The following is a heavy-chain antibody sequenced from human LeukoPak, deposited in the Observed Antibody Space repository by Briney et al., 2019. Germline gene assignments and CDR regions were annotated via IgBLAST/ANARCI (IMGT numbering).Heavy chain of an antibody. J-gene: IGHJ3*02. CDR3: ARARDYYDSSGRRDAFDI. V-gene: IGHV4-31*03. CDR1: GGSISSGAYY. D-gene: IGHD3-22*01. Sequence: SQTLSLTCTVSGGSISSGAYYWSWIRQHPGQGLEWIGYIYHSRSTYYNPPLKSRLTISVEMSKNQLSLKLSSVTAADTAVYYCARARDYYDSSGRRDAFDIWGQGTMVTVSS. CDR2: IYHSRST.